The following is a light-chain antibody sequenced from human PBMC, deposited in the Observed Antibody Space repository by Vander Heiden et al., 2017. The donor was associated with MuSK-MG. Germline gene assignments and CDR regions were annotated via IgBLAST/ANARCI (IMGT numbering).Light chain of an antibody. CDR1: QSISTY. CDR3: LQTLSIPET. CDR2: AAS. J-gene: IGKJ2*01. V-gene: IGKV1-39*01. Sequence: DIQMTQSPSSLSASVGDRVTITCRASQSISTYLNWYHQKPGRAPKLLICAASNLQSGVPSRFSGTGSGTDFTLTISSLQPEDFATYYCLQTLSIPETFGQWTKLEIK.